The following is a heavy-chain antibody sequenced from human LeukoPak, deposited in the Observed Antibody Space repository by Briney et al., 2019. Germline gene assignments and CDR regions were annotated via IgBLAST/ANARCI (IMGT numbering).Heavy chain of an antibody. Sequence: GGSLRLSCAASGFTFISYGMHWVRHPTGKGLEWVSGIDTAGGTYYAGSVKGRFTISRENAKNSLSLQMNSLRAGDTAVYYCARRRYGLGSYSDAFDIWGQGTMVTVSS. D-gene: IGHD3-10*01. J-gene: IGHJ3*02. CDR1: GFTFISYG. CDR2: IDTAGGT. V-gene: IGHV3-13*04. CDR3: ARRRYGLGSYSDAFDI.